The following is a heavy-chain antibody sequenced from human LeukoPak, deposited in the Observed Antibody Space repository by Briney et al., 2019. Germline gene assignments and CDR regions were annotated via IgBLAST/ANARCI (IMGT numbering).Heavy chain of an antibody. J-gene: IGHJ4*02. V-gene: IGHV3-53*01. CDR1: GFTVSANS. CDR2: IYSSGGT. D-gene: IGHD6-19*01. CDR3: VRVSSGWPYYVDY. Sequence: GGSLRLSCAASGFTVSANSMIWVRQAPGKGLECISIIYSSGGTYYTDSVKGRFTISRDNSKNTLYLQMNSLRVEDTAAYYCVRVSSGWPYYVDYWGQGTLVTVSS.